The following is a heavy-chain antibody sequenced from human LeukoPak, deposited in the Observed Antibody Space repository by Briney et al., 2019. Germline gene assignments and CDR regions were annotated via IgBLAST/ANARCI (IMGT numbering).Heavy chain of an antibody. Sequence: ASVKVSCKASGYNFAGSGISWVRQAPGQGLEWMGWISGYNSDTNYAQEFHGRVTMTTDTPTSTAYMELRSLRSDDTAVYYCARDSVAATEPVDYWGQGTLVTVSS. V-gene: IGHV1-18*01. J-gene: IGHJ4*02. CDR3: ARDSVAATEPVDY. CDR1: GYNFAGSG. CDR2: ISGYNSDT. D-gene: IGHD2-15*01.